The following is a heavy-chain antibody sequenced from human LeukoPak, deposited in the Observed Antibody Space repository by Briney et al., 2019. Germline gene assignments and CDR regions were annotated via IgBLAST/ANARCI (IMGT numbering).Heavy chain of an antibody. CDR1: GYTFSSYA. J-gene: IGHJ4*02. Sequence: PGGALRLSCAASGYTFSSYARSWVRQAPGKVLGWGSTINGSCDSRYDADSVKGRFNISSDNSKNTVCLEMNSLRAADTAVYYCARRAGEYSHPYDYWGQGTLVAVSS. CDR2: INGSCDSR. D-gene: IGHD2-15*01. V-gene: IGHV3-23*01. CDR3: ARRAGEYSHPYDY.